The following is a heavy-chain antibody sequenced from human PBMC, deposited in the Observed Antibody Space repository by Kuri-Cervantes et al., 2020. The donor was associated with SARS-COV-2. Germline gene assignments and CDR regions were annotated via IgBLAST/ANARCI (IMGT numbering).Heavy chain of an antibody. CDR2: INHSGST. J-gene: IGHJ3*02. Sequence: ISGYYWSWIRQPPGKGLEWIGEINHSGSTNYNPSLKSRVTISVDTSKNQFSLKLSSVTAADTAVYYCARDPLGFTFRGVIVDAFDIWGQGTMVTVSS. D-gene: IGHD3-16*02. V-gene: IGHV4-34*01. CDR3: ARDPLGFTFRGVIVDAFDI. CDR1: ISGYY.